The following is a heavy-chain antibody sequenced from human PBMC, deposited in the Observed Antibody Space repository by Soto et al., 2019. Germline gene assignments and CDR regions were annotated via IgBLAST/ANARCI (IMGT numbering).Heavy chain of an antibody. V-gene: IGHV1-3*01. J-gene: IGHJ6*02. Sequence: KRGASVKVSCKASGYTFTSYAMHWVRQAPGQRLEWMGWINAGNGNTKYSQKFQGRVTITRDTSASTAYMELSSLRSEDTAVYYCAARPIAAAGTDAVGDYYYGMDVWGQGTTVTVSS. CDR1: GYTFTSYA. D-gene: IGHD6-13*01. CDR3: AARPIAAAGTDAVGDYYYGMDV. CDR2: INAGNGNT.